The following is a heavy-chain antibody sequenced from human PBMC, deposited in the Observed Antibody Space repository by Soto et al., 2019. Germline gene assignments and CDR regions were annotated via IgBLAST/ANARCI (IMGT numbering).Heavy chain of an antibody. CDR1: GGTFSSYA. CDR2: IIPIFGTA. D-gene: IGHD3-22*01. V-gene: IGHV1-69*01. J-gene: IGHJ4*02. CDR3: ASTGRPNGYYDSSGYYWDY. Sequence: QVQMVQSGAEVKKPGSSVKVSCKASGGTFSSYAISWVRQAPGQGLEWMGGIIPIFGTANYAQKFQGRVTITADESTSTAYMELSSLRSEDTDVYYCASTGRPNGYYDSSGYYWDYWGQGTLVTVSS.